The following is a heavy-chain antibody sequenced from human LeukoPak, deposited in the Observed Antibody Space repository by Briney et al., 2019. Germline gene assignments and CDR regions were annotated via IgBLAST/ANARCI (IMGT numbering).Heavy chain of an antibody. CDR3: ARGGIAARPYYYYMDV. Sequence: ASVKVSCKASGYTFTGYYMHWVRQAPGQGLEWMGRINPNSGGTNYAQKFQGRVTMTRDTSISTAYMELSRQRSDDTAVYYCARGGIAARPYYYYMDVWGKGTTVTVSS. J-gene: IGHJ6*03. CDR1: GYTFTGYY. V-gene: IGHV1-2*06. D-gene: IGHD6-6*01. CDR2: INPNSGGT.